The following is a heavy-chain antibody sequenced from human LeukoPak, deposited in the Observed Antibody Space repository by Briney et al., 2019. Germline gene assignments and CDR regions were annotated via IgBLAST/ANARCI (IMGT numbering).Heavy chain of an antibody. CDR3: ANLWFGVPH. J-gene: IGHJ4*02. CDR1: GFTLRYLG. V-gene: IGHV3-30*02. D-gene: IGHD3-10*01. Sequence: GSLKIPCSASGFTLRYLGMHLVRQAPSKGLEWVAFIRYDGSNKYYADSVKGRFTISRDNSKNTLYLQMNSLRAEDTAVYYCANLWFGVPHWGQGTLVTVSS. CDR2: IRYDGSNK.